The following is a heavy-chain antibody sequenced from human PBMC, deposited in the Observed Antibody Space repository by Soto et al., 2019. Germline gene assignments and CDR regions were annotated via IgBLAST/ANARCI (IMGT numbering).Heavy chain of an antibody. CDR3: AAHDSGGYYAEY. J-gene: IGHJ4*02. CDR1: GDSVTISDYY. Sequence: QLQLQESGPGLVKPSETLSLTCTVSGDSVTISDYYWVWIRQPPGKGLEWIGSSHYSGSTNYTPSLNSQVPISGDTSKKQFSLTLTSVTAADAAVYYCAAHDSGGYYAEYWGQGTLVTVSA. V-gene: IGHV4-39*01. D-gene: IGHD3-22*01. CDR2: SHYSGST.